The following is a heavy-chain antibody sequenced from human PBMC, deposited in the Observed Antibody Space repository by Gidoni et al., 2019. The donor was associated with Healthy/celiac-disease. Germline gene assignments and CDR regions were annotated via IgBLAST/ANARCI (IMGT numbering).Heavy chain of an antibody. J-gene: IGHJ6*03. CDR3: ARIPGYCSGGSCYRYYYYYMDV. D-gene: IGHD2-15*01. CDR1: GGSISRGGYY. Sequence: QVQPQESGPGLVKPSQTLSPTCTVSGGSISRGGYYWSGLRQHPGKGLEWSGYIYYSGSTYYNPSLKSRVTISVDTSKNQFSLKLSSVTAADTAVYYCARIPGYCSGGSCYRYYYYYMDVWGKGTTVTVSS. CDR2: IYYSGST. V-gene: IGHV4-31*03.